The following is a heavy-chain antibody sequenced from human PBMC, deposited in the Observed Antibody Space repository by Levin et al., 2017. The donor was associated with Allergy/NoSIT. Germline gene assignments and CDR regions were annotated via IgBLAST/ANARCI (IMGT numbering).Heavy chain of an antibody. J-gene: IGHJ3*02. CDR2: ISSSGSTI. D-gene: IGHD4-17*01. Sequence: PGGSLRLSCAASGFTFSSYEMNWVRQAPGKGLEWVSYISSSGSTIYYADSVKGRFTISRDNAKNSLYLQMNSLRAEDTAVYYCARDFVPYYGDLMGGENDAFDIWGQGTMVTVSS. CDR3: ARDFVPYYGDLMGGENDAFDI. CDR1: GFTFSSYE. V-gene: IGHV3-48*03.